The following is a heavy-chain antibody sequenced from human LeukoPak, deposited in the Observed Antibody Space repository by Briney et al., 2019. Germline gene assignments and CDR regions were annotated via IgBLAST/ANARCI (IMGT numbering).Heavy chain of an antibody. D-gene: IGHD3-22*01. V-gene: IGHV4-59*08. CDR1: GGSISSYY. CDR2: IYYSGST. Sequence: SETLSLTCTVSGGSISSYYWSWIRQPPGKGLEWIGYIYYSGSTNYNPSLKSRVTISVDTSKNQFSLKLSSVTAADTAVYYCARLEGYYYDSSGPPGAFDIWGQGTMVTVFS. J-gene: IGHJ3*02. CDR3: ARLEGYYYDSSGPPGAFDI.